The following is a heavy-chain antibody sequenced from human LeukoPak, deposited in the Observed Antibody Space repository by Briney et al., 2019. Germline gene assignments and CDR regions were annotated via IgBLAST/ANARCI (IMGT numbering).Heavy chain of an antibody. CDR2: ISGSGGST. D-gene: IGHD3-22*01. CDR3: AKDRNEQTYYYDSSGYYYEGGESYFDY. CDR1: GFTFSSYA. Sequence: PGGSLRLSCAASGFTFSSYAMSWVRQAPGKGLEWVSAISGSGGSTYYADSVKGRFTISRDNSKNTLYLQMNSLRAEDTAVYYCAKDRNEQTYYYDSSGYYYEGGESYFDYWGQGTLVTVSS. V-gene: IGHV3-23*01. J-gene: IGHJ4*02.